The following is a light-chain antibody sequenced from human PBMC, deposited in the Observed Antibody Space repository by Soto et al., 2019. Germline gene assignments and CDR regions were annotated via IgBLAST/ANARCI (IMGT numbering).Light chain of an antibody. CDR3: QQYHFSPET. CDR2: GAS. J-gene: IGKJ1*01. V-gene: IGKV3-20*01. CDR1: QSVSGSY. Sequence: EIVLTQSPGTLSLSPGERATLSCRASQSVSGSYLAWYQQKPGQAPRLLIYGASNRATGIPDRFSGSDSGTDFTLTISRLEPEDFAVYYCQQYHFSPETFGHGTKVDIK.